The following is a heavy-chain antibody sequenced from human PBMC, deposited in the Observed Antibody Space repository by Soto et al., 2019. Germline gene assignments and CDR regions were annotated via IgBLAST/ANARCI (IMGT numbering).Heavy chain of an antibody. V-gene: IGHV3-33*01. CDR2: VWYEGSKK. J-gene: IGHJ6*02. CDR3: AREEGYGLDV. Sequence: QVQLVESGGGVVQPGRSLSFSCAASGFTFSSDGMHWVRQAPGKGLEWVAVVWYEGSKKYYADSVKGRFTISRDNSKNTLYLPMTSRRAADTAVYYCAREEGYGLDVWCQGTTVAFS. CDR1: GFTFSSDG.